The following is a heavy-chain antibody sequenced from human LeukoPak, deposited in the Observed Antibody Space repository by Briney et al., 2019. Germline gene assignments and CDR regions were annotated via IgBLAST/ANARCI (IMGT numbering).Heavy chain of an antibody. J-gene: IGHJ6*03. CDR2: IIPIFGTA. Sequence: GASVKVSCKASGGTFSSYAISWVRQAPGQGLEWMGGIIPIFGTANYAQKFQGRVTITTDESTSTAYMELSSLRSEDTAVYYCARATLTMVRGVNLYYYYYMDVWGKGTTVTVSS. CDR1: GGTFSSYA. CDR3: ARATLTMVRGVNLYYYYYMDV. D-gene: IGHD3-10*01. V-gene: IGHV1-69*05.